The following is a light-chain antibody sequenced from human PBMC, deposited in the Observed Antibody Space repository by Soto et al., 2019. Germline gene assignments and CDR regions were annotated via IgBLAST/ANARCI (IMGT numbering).Light chain of an antibody. CDR1: QSIDSTH. CDR2: GAS. V-gene: IGKV3D-20*02. CDR3: HQRQSWPRT. Sequence: EIVLTQSPDTLSLSPGERATLSCRASQSIDSTHLVWYQQKPGQAPSLLIFGASSRATGIPDRFSASGSGTDFTLTISDVQPEDFALYYCHQRQSWPRTFGQGTKVDIK. J-gene: IGKJ1*01.